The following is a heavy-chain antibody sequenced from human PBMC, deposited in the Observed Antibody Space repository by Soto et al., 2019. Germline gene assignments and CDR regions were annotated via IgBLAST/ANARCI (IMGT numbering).Heavy chain of an antibody. V-gene: IGHV3-30*18. CDR2: VSHDGSNK. J-gene: IGHJ5*02. CDR1: GFTFSASG. D-gene: IGHD3-10*01. Sequence: QVQMVESGGGVVQPGKSLRLSCAASGFTFSASGMHWVSQSAGKGLEWVAVVSHDGSNKYYADSVKGRFTISRDNTKTTYLQMNSLTADDTAVYYCAKDTYGSGLMTRNHWGQGTLVTVSS. CDR3: AKDTYGSGLMTRNH.